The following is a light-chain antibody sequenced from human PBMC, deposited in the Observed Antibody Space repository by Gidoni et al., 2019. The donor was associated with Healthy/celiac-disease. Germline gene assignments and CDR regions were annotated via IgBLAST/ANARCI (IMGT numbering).Light chain of an antibody. CDR1: QSVSSSY. J-gene: IGKJ1*01. CDR2: GAS. CDR3: QQYGSSPQT. Sequence: EIVLTPSPGTLSVSPGERATLSCRASQSVSSSYLAWYQQQPDQAPRLLIYGASSRATGIPDRFSGSGSGTDFTLTISRLEPDDFAVYYCQQYGSSPQTFGQGTKVEIK. V-gene: IGKV3-20*01.